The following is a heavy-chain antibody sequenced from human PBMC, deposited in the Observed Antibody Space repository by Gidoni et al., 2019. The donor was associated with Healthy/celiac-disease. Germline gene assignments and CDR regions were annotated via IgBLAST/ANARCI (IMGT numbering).Heavy chain of an antibody. CDR3: AREGKARPDY. D-gene: IGHD6-13*01. Sequence: ELQLVESGGGLVHPCGSLSLSCSASGFTFSSYWMHWVRQAPGKGRVWVSRINSDGSSTSYADSVKGRFTISRDNAKNTLYLQMNSLRAEDTAVYYCAREGKARPDYWGQGTLVTVSS. V-gene: IGHV3-74*01. J-gene: IGHJ4*02. CDR2: INSDGSST. CDR1: GFTFSSYW.